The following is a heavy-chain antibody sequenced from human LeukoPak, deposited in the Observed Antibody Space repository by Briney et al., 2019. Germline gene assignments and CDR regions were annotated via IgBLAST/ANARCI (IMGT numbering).Heavy chain of an antibody. CDR3: ARSSTRPIVGATRGAFDI. J-gene: IGHJ3*02. D-gene: IGHD1-26*01. CDR1: GYTFTSYG. Sequence: GASVKVSCKASGYTFTSYGISWVRQAPGQGLEWMGWISAYNGNTNYAQKLQGRVTMTTDTSASTAYMELSSLRSEDTAVYYCARSSTRPIVGATRGAFDIWGQGTMVTVSS. CDR2: ISAYNGNT. V-gene: IGHV1-18*01.